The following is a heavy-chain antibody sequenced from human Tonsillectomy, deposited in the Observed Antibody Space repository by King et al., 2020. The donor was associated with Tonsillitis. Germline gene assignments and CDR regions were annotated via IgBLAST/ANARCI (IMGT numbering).Heavy chain of an antibody. CDR2: IYHSGST. Sequence: VQLQESGPGLVKPSETLSLTCAVSGYPISSGYYWGWIRQPPGKGLEWIGSIYHSGSTYYNPSLKSRVTISVDTSKNQFSLKLSSVTAADTAVYYCAREEWGYSSSWTLDYWGQGTLVTVSS. CDR1: GYPISSGYY. CDR3: AREEWGYSSSWTLDY. D-gene: IGHD6-13*01. V-gene: IGHV4-38-2*02. J-gene: IGHJ4*02.